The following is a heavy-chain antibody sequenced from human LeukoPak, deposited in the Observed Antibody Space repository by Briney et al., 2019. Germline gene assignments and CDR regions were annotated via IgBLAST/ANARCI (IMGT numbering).Heavy chain of an antibody. CDR1: GYSFTGYY. Sequence: ASVKVSCKASGYSFTGYYIHWVRQAPGQGLEWVGWINPNSGGTNYAQKFQGRVTMTRDTSISTAYMELSRLRSDDTAVYYCAREGHRQQLALGYWGQGTLVTVSS. D-gene: IGHD6-13*01. J-gene: IGHJ4*02. CDR2: INPNSGGT. CDR3: AREGHRQQLALGY. V-gene: IGHV1-2*02.